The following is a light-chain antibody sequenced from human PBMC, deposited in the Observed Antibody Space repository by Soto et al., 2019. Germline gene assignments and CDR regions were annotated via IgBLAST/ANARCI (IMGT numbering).Light chain of an antibody. CDR3: QQYSDWPRVT. V-gene: IGKV3-11*01. CDR1: QSVSSY. Sequence: EIVLTQSPATLSLSPGERATLSCRASQSVSSYLAWYQQKPGQAPRLLIYDASNRATGVPARFSGSGSGTEFTLTISSLQSEDFAVYCCQQYSDWPRVTFGQGTRLEI. CDR2: DAS. J-gene: IGKJ5*01.